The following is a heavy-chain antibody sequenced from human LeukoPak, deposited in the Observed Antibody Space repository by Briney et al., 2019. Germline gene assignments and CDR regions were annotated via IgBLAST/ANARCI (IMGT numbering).Heavy chain of an antibody. D-gene: IGHD2-15*01. Sequence: SLRLSCTASGFTFGDYAMSWFRQAPGKGLEWVGFIRSKAYGGTTEYAASVKGRFTISRDDSKSIAYLQMNSLKTEDTAVYYCTRECSGGSCYSFYVDAFDIWGQGTMVTVSS. CDR1: GFTFGDYA. V-gene: IGHV3-49*03. J-gene: IGHJ3*02. CDR3: TRECSGGSCYSFYVDAFDI. CDR2: IRSKAYGGTT.